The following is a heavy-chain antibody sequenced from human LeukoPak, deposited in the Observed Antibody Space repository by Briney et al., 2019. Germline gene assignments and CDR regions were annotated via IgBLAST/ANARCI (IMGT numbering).Heavy chain of an antibody. Sequence: PSETLSLTCTVSGGSISSYYWSWIRQPPGKGLEWIGYIYYSGSTNYNPSLKSRVTISVDTSKNQFSLKLSSVTATDTAVYYCARDMGYLGFAYWGQGTLVTVSS. V-gene: IGHV4-59*01. D-gene: IGHD3-16*02. CDR2: IYYSGST. CDR3: ARDMGYLGFAY. J-gene: IGHJ4*02. CDR1: GGSISSYY.